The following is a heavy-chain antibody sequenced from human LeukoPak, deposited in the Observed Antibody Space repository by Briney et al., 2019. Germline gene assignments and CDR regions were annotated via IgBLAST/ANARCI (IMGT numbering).Heavy chain of an antibody. D-gene: IGHD1-1*01. CDR2: IIPILGIA. J-gene: IGHJ5*02. V-gene: IGHV1-69*04. CDR1: GGTFSSYT. CDR3: ARELERLGWFDP. Sequence: AASVKVSCKVSGGTFSSYTISWVRQAPGQGLEWMGRIIPILGIANYAQKFQGRVTITADKSTSTAYMELSSLRSEDTAVYYCARELERLGWFDPWGQGTLVTVSS.